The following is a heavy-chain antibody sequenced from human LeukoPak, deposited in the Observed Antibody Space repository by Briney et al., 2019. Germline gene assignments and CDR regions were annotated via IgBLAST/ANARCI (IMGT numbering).Heavy chain of an antibody. Sequence: ASVKVSCKASGYTFTNYHVAWVRQAPGQGLEWMGWVSINDGNTVYAQRLQGRVTMTTDTSTSVAYMELRSLTSDDTAVYYCTRAPLGMTMMTDYWGQGTLVTVSS. V-gene: IGHV1-18*01. CDR2: VSINDGNT. CDR3: TRAPLGMTMMTDY. J-gene: IGHJ4*02. CDR1: GYTFTNYH. D-gene: IGHD3-22*01.